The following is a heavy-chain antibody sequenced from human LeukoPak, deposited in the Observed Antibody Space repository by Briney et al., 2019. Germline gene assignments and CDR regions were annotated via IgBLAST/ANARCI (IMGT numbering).Heavy chain of an antibody. D-gene: IGHD2-2*01. Sequence: GASVKVSCTASGGTFSSYAISWVRQAPGQGLEWMGGIIPIFGTANYARKFQGRVTITADESTSTAYMELSSLRSEDTAVYYCARASPRDCSSTSCALGAFDIWGQGTMVTVSS. CDR2: IIPIFGTA. CDR1: GGTFSSYA. V-gene: IGHV1-69*13. CDR3: ARASPRDCSSTSCALGAFDI. J-gene: IGHJ3*02.